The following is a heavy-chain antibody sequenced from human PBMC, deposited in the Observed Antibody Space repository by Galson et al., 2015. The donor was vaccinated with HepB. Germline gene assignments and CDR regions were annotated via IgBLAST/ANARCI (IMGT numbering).Heavy chain of an antibody. J-gene: IGHJ5*02. CDR2: TYYRSKWYY. CDR1: GDSVSSNSAA. Sequence: CAISGDSVSSNSAAWNWIRQSPSRGLEWLGRTYYRSKWYYDYEVSVRSRITINPDISRNQFSLQLYSVTPEDTAVYYCARNVYYDTSGYYYKPGWVDPWGQGTLVTVSS. CDR3: ARNVYYDTSGYYYKPGWVDP. V-gene: IGHV6-1*01. D-gene: IGHD3-22*01.